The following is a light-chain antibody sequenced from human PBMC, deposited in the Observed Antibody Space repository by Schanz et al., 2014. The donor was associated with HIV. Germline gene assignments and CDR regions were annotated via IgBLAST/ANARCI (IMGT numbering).Light chain of an antibody. CDR2: EAT. CDR3: QQYTPYSHT. J-gene: IGKJ2*01. Sequence: DIQMTQSPSRLSASVGDSVTITCRASEGIRTWLAWYQQKPGKAPELLIYEATTLKSGVPLRFSGSGSGTEFALTISRLQPDDFATYYCQQYTPYSHTFGQGTTLEI. V-gene: IGKV1-5*03. CDR1: EGIRTW.